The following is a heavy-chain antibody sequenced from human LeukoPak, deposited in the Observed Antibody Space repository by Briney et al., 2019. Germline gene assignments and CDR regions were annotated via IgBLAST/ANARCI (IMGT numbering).Heavy chain of an antibody. V-gene: IGHV3-23*01. CDR3: AKDWIPYNRVFDCFDF. CDR2: IGGGDT. CDR1: GFTFSIHA. D-gene: IGHD1-1*01. Sequence: GGSLRLSCAGSGFTFSIHAMSWVRQAPGKGLEWVSTIGGGDTYYADSVEGRFTISRDDSQSTVHLQMNSLRAEDTAVYYCAKDWIPYNRVFDCFDFWGQGTLVTVSS. J-gene: IGHJ4*02.